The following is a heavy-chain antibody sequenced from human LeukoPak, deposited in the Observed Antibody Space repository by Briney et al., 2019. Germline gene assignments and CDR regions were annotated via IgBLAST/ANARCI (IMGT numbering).Heavy chain of an antibody. CDR2: VSSSGGST. Sequence: PGGSLRLSCAASGFTFSTYAINWVRQAPGKGLEWVSAVSSSGGSTYYADSVKGRFTISRDNSKNTLYLQMNSLRAEDTAVYYCAKEFHGSGPSWGQGTLVTVSS. CDR3: AKEFHGSGPS. J-gene: IGHJ5*02. CDR1: GFTFSTYA. V-gene: IGHV3-23*01. D-gene: IGHD3-10*01.